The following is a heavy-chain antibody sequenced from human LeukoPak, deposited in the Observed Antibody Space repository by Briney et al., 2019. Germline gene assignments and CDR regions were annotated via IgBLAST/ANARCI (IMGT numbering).Heavy chain of an antibody. CDR3: ARSAGQLWSTNWFDP. J-gene: IGHJ5*02. D-gene: IGHD5-18*01. V-gene: IGHV1-18*01. CDR2: ISAYNGNT. Sequence: ASVKVSCKASGYTFTSYGISWVRQAPGQGLEWMGWISAYNGNTNYAQKLQGRVTMTTDTSTSTAYMELSSLRSEDTAVYYCARSAGQLWSTNWFDPWGQGTLVTVSS. CDR1: GYTFTSYG.